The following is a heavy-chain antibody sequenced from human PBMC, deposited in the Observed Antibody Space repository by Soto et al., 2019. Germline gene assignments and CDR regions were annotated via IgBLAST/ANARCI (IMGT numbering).Heavy chain of an antibody. V-gene: IGHV4-59*01. CDR2: IYYSGST. CDR3: ARLAAGIGVGWFDP. J-gene: IGHJ5*02. Sequence: SETLSLTCTVSGGSISSYYWSWIRQPPGKGLEWIGYIYYSGSTNYNLSLKSRVTISVDTSKNQFSLKLSSVTAADTAVYYCARLAAGIGVGWFDPWGQGTLVTVSS. CDR1: GGSISSYY. D-gene: IGHD6-13*01.